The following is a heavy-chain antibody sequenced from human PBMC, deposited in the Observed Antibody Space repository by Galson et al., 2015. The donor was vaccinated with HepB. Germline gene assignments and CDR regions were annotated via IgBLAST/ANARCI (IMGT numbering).Heavy chain of an antibody. J-gene: IGHJ3*02. V-gene: IGHV3-53*01. CDR2: LYSGGTT. D-gene: IGHD3-3*01. CDR1: GFTVSRNY. CDR3: ARDFWSGWTAFDI. Sequence: SLRLSCAASGFTVSRNYMSWVRQAPGKGLEWASILYSGGTTDYTDSVKGRFIVSRDNSKNTVYLQMNSLRAEDTAVYYCARDFWSGWTAFDIWGQGTMVTVSS.